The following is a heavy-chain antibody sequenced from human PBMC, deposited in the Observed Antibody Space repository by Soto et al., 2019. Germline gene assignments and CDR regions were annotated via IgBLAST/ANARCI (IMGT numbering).Heavy chain of an antibody. CDR1: GFTFSSYA. Sequence: GGSLRLSCAASGFTFSSYAMHWVRQAPGKGLEWVAVISYDGSNKYYADSVKGRFTISRDNSKNTLYLQMNSLRAEDTAVYYCARDFTAGGSWYCDSSSYYGYWDQGTLVTVSS. J-gene: IGHJ4*02. V-gene: IGHV3-30-3*01. D-gene: IGHD3-22*01. CDR2: ISYDGSNK. CDR3: ARDFTAGGSWYCDSSSYYGY.